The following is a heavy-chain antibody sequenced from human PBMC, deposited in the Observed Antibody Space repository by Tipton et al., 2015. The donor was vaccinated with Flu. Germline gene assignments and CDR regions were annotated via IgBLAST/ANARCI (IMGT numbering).Heavy chain of an antibody. J-gene: IGHJ4*02. Sequence: TLSFTCTVSGYSISSGYYWGWIRQPPGKGLEWIGNIYHSGSTFYNPSLKSRVTISVDTSKNQFSLKLSSVTAADTAVYYCARGDGYNFDYWGQGTLVTVSS. CDR1: GYSISSGYY. D-gene: IGHD5-24*01. CDR3: ARGDGYNFDY. V-gene: IGHV4-38-2*02. CDR2: IYHSGST.